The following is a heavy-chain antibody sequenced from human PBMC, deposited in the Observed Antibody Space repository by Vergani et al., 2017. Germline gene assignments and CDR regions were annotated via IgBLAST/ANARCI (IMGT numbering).Heavy chain of an antibody. J-gene: IGHJ1*01. D-gene: IGHD1-1*01. CDR1: GYTSSYYG. CDR3: ATKSCGTPGCQIGYFRE. CDR2: ISYDGTQK. Sequence: QVHLVESGGGVVQPGRSLRLTCVVSGYTSSYYGMHWVRQAPGTGLEWVAVISYDGTQKYYADSVKGRFTISRDNSKSTLYLQMNSLRTEYTAVYYCATKSCGTPGCQIGYFREWGQGTLVTVSS. V-gene: IGHV3-30*03.